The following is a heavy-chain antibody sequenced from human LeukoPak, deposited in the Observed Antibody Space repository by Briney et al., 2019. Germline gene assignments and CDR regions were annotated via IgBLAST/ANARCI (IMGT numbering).Heavy chain of an antibody. CDR2: ISAYNGNT. V-gene: IGHV1-18*01. D-gene: IGHD3-22*01. J-gene: IGHJ3*02. Sequence: ASVKVSCKASGYTFTSYGISWVRQAPGQGLEWMGWISAYNGNTNYAQKLQGRVTMTTDTSTSTAYMELRSLRTDATAVYYYARDFFDSSGPGCAFDIWGQGTMVTVSS. CDR1: GYTFTSYG. CDR3: ARDFFDSSGPGCAFDI.